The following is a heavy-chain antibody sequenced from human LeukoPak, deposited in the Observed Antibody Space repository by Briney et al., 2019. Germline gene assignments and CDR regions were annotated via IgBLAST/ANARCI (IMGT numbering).Heavy chain of an antibody. V-gene: IGHV3-66*01. Sequence: GESLRLSCAASGFTVSSNYMSWVRQAPGKGLGWVSVIYSGGSTYYADSVKGRFTISRDNSKNTLYLQMNSLRAEDTAVYYCAPHALGYCSGGSCYSDWFDPWGQGTLVTVSS. CDR3: APHALGYCSGGSCYSDWFDP. CDR2: IYSGGST. J-gene: IGHJ5*02. D-gene: IGHD2-15*01. CDR1: GFTVSSNY.